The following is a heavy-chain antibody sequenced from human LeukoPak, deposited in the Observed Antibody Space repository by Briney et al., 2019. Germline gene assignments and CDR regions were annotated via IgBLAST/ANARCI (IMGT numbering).Heavy chain of an antibody. Sequence: SETLSLTCTVSGGSISGYYWSWIRQPAGKGLEWIGHIYTSGNTNHNPSLKSRVPMSVDTSKNQFSLKLSPVTVADTAVYYCARELSSGVYSENYYFDYWGQGTLVTVSS. CDR3: ARELSSGVYSENYYFDY. J-gene: IGHJ4*02. V-gene: IGHV4-4*07. CDR2: IYTSGNT. CDR1: GGSISGYY. D-gene: IGHD5-12*01.